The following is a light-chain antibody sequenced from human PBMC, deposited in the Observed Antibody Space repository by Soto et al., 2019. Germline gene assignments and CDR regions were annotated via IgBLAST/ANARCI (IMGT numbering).Light chain of an antibody. CDR3: QQYGSSPQT. CDR2: GAS. CDR1: QSVSAN. V-gene: IGKV3-20*01. J-gene: IGKJ1*01. Sequence: EIVITQSPATLSVSTGERATLSCRASQSVSANLTWYQQKPGQAPRLLIYGASTRATGIPDRFSGSGSGTDFTLTISRLEPEDFAVYYCQQYGSSPQTFGQGTKVDIK.